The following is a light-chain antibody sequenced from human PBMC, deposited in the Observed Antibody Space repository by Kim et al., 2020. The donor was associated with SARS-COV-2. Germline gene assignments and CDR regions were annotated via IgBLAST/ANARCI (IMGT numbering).Light chain of an antibody. CDR1: SSDVGGYNY. V-gene: IGLV2-8*01. CDR3: SSYAGSNYVV. Sequence: GEYVTISCTGTSSDVGGYNYVSWYQQHPGKAPKLMIYEVSKRPSGVPDRFSGSKSGNTAFLTVSGLQAEDEADYYCSSYAGSNYVVFGGGTQLTVL. J-gene: IGLJ2*01. CDR2: EVS.